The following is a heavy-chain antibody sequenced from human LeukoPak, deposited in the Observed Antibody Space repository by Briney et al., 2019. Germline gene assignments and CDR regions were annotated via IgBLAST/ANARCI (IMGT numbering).Heavy chain of an antibody. CDR2: IYHSGST. CDR3: ARDSRGSGSYYNPAEANRGN. V-gene: IGHV4-38-2*02. Sequence: SETLSLTCTVSGYSISSGYYWGWIRQPPGKGLEWIGSIYHSGSTYYNPSLKSRVTISVDTSKNQFSLKLSSVTAADTAVYYCARDSRGSGSYYNPAEANRGNWGQGTLVTVSS. D-gene: IGHD3-10*01. CDR1: GYSISSGYY. J-gene: IGHJ4*02.